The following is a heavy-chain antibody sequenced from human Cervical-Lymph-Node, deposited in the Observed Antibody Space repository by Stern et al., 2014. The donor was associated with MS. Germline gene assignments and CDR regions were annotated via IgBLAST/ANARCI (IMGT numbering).Heavy chain of an antibody. V-gene: IGHV1-69*01. CDR1: GGTFNTNV. CDR3: ARAAYSTSSYNY. J-gene: IGHJ4*02. D-gene: IGHD6-6*01. Sequence: VHLVESGAEVKKPGSSVKVSCKASGGTFNTNVISWVRQAPGQGLEWMGGIIPIFGTALYAQKFQGRVTITANEPTRAVYMELSSLRSEDTAVYYCARAAYSTSSYNYWGQGTLVIVSS. CDR2: IIPIFGTA.